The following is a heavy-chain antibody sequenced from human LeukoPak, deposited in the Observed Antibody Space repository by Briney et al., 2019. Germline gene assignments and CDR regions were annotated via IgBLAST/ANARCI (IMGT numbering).Heavy chain of an antibody. CDR2: ISSSSSHI. CDR3: ARVSYGSVTEHYDY. CDR1: GFTFSSYS. J-gene: IGHJ4*02. D-gene: IGHD5-18*01. Sequence: GGSLRLSCAASGFTFSSYSMNWVRQAPGKGLEWVSSISSSSSHIFYADSVKGRLTISRDNAKNSLYLQMNSLRAEDTAVYYCARVSYGSVTEHYDYWGQGTLVTVSS. V-gene: IGHV3-21*01.